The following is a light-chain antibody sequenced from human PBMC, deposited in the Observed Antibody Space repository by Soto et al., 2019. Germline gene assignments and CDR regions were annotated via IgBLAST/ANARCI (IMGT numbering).Light chain of an antibody. CDR1: RSDVGGYNY. Sequence: QSALTQPASVSGSPGQSITISCTGTRSDVGGYNYVSWYQQHPGKAPKLMIFDVSNRPSGVSNRFSGSKSGNTASLTISGLQAEDEADYYCSSYTNSSTRYVFGTGTKVTVL. V-gene: IGLV2-14*01. J-gene: IGLJ1*01. CDR3: SSYTNSSTRYV. CDR2: DVS.